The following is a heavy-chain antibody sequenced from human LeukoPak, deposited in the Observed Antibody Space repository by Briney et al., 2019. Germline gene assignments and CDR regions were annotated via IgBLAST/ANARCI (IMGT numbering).Heavy chain of an antibody. CDR2: IFQSGTT. V-gene: IGHV4-59*01. CDR3: ARDSWGRFDY. J-gene: IGHJ4*02. D-gene: IGHD7-27*01. Sequence: PSETLSLTCTVSGDSITTYYWSWIRQPPGKGLEWIGYIFQSGTTKYNPSLKSRVTILSDVSKNQFSLNLTSVTAADTAVYYSARDSWGRFDYWGQGTLVAVSS. CDR1: GDSITTYY.